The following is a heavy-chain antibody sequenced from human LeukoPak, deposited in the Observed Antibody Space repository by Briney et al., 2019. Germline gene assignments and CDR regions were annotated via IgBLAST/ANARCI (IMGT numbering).Heavy chain of an antibody. V-gene: IGHV3-74*01. CDR1: GFTFSSYW. CDR3: ARGGPYYYDSSGPYWFDP. CDR2: INSDGSST. Sequence: GGSLRLSCAASGFTFSSYWMHWVRQAPGKGLVWVSRINSDGSSTSYADSAKGRFTIPRDNAKNTLYLQMNSLRAEDTAVYYCARGGPYYYDSSGPYWFDPWGQGTLVTVSS. J-gene: IGHJ5*02. D-gene: IGHD3-22*01.